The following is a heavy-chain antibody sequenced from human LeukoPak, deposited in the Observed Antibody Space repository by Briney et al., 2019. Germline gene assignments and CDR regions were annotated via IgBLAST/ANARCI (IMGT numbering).Heavy chain of an antibody. CDR1: GFTFSSYA. J-gene: IGHJ4*02. CDR2: ISAGGGST. Sequence: GGSLRLSCAASGFTFSSYAMSWVRQAPGKGLEWVSVISAGGGSTYYADSVKGRFTISRDNSKNTLYLQMNSLRAEDTAVYYCARLIAADPQLDCWGQGTLVTVSS. CDR3: ARLIAADPQLDC. V-gene: IGHV3-23*01. D-gene: IGHD6-13*01.